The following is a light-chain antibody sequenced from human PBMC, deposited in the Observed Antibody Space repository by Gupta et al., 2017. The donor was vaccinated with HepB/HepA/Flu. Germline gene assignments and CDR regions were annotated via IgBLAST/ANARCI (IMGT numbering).Light chain of an antibody. CDR3: QQRNSNPNA. CDR2: AAS. Sequence: DIQMTQSPSSLSASVRDRVTITCRASQSISRYLSWYQQKPGKAPKLLIYAASNLQSGVPSRFIGSGTGTDFSLTISRLHPENFATYYCQQRNSNPNAFGQGTKVE. J-gene: IGKJ1*01. V-gene: IGKV1-39*01. CDR1: QSISRY.